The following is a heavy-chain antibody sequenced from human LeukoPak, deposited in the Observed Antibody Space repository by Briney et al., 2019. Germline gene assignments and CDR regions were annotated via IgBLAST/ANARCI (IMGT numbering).Heavy chain of an antibody. CDR3: GRIAINANNGMDV. D-gene: IGHD1/OR15-1a*01. CDR1: GFTLSSYA. CDR2: ISGSGGST. Sequence: PGGSLRLSCAASGFTLSSYAMSWVRQAPGKGLEWVSAISGSGGSTYYADSVKGRFTISRDNSKNTLYLQMNSLRAEDTAVYYCGRIAINANNGMDVWGQGTTVTVSS. V-gene: IGHV3-23*01. J-gene: IGHJ6*02.